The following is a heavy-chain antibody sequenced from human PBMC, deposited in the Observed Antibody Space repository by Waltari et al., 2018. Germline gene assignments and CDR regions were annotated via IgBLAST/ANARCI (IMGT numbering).Heavy chain of an antibody. CDR1: GFTFDDYA. CDR3: AKDKSGSRDAFDI. CDR2: ISWNSGSI. J-gene: IGHJ3*02. D-gene: IGHD2-15*01. V-gene: IGHV3-9*01. Sequence: EVQLVESGGGLVQPGRSLRLSCAASGFTFDDYAMHWVRQAPGKGLEWVAGISWNSGSIGDADAGKGRFTISRDNAKNSLYLQMNSLRAEDTALYYCAKDKSGSRDAFDIWGQGTMVTVSS.